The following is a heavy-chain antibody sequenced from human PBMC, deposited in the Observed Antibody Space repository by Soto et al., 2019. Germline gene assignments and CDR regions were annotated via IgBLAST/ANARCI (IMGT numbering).Heavy chain of an antibody. CDR1: GGSISSYY. J-gene: IGHJ3*02. V-gene: IGHV4-59*08. D-gene: IGHD3-10*01. CDR2: IYYSGST. CDR3: ARRYGSFFDI. Sequence: SETLSLTCTVSGGSISSYYWSWIRQPPGKGLEWIGYIYYSGSTNYNPSLKSRVTISVDTSKNQFSLKLSSVTAADTAVYYCARRYGSFFDIWGQGTMVPGSS.